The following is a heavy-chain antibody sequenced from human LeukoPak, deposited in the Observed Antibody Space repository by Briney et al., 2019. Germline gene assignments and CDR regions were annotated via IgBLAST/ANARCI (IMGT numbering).Heavy chain of an antibody. V-gene: IGHV3-21*01. CDR3: ARVTEAPYYFDY. CDR2: ISSSSSYI. J-gene: IGHJ4*02. CDR1: GFTFSSYS. Sequence: GGSLRLSCAASGFTFSSYSMNWVRQAPGKGLECVSSISSSSSYIYYADSVKGRFTISRDNAKNSLYLQMNSLRAEDTAVYYCARVTEAPYYFDYWGQGTLVTVSS.